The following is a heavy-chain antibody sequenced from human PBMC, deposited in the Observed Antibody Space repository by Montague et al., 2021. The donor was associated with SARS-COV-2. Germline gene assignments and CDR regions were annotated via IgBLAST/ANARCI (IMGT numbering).Heavy chain of an antibody. D-gene: IGHD2-15*01. Sequence: QSGAEVKKPGESLKISCKGSGYSFTSYWIGWVRQMPGKGLEWMGXXYPGDSDTRYSPSFQGQVTISADKSISTAYLQWSSLKASDTAMYYCARKSRGYCSGGSCYSNGMDVWGQGTTVTVSS. CDR3: ARKSRGYCSGGSCYSNGMDV. CDR1: GYSFTSYW. V-gene: IGHV5-51*01. J-gene: IGHJ6*02. CDR2: XYPGDSDT.